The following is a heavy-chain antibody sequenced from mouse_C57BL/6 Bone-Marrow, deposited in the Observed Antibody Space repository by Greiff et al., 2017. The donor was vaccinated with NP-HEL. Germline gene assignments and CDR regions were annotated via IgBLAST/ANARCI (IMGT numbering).Heavy chain of an antibody. CDR2: INPSTGGT. V-gene: IGHV1-42*01. D-gene: IGHD2-4*01. J-gene: IGHJ2*01. CDR1: GYSFTGYY. Sequence: VQLQQSGPELVKPGASVKISCKASGYSFTGYYMNWVKQSPEKSLEWIGEINPSTGGTTYNQKFKAKATLTVDKSSSTAYMQLKSLTSEDSAVYYCARGKPRDYDFYWGQGTTLTVSS. CDR3: ARGKPRDYDFY.